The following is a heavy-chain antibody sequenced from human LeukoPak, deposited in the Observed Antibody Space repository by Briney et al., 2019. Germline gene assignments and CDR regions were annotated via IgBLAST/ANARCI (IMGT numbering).Heavy chain of an antibody. V-gene: IGHV3-21*01. D-gene: IGHD4-17*01. CDR1: GFTFSSYA. J-gene: IGHJ4*02. CDR3: ATWDDYGDFVAFEY. Sequence: GGSLRLSCAASGFTFSSYAMTWVRQAPGKGLEWVASISSSATYIYYADSVRGRFTISRDDAKKSVFLHMNSLRAEDTAVYFCATWDDYGDFVAFEYWGQGTLVTVSS. CDR2: ISSSATYI.